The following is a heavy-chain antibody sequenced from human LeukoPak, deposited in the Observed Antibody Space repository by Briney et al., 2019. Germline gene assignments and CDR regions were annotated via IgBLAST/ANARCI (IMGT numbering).Heavy chain of an antibody. CDR2: ISPSGGST. D-gene: IGHD1-14*01. J-gene: IGHJ5*02. CDR1: GYTFTSYY. CDR3: ARVTGGYWFDP. Sequence: ASVKVSCKASGYTFTSYYMHWVRQAPGQGLEWMGIISPSGGSTSYAQKFQGRVTMTRDTSTSTVYMELSSLRSEDTAVYYCARVTGGYWFDPWGQGTLVTVSS. V-gene: IGHV1-46*01.